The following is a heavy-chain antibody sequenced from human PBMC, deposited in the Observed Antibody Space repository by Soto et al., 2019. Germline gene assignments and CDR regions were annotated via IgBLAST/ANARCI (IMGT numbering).Heavy chain of an antibody. CDR3: ARERYCSSTGCPIDY. CDR2: IYYSGST. Sequence: QVQLQESGPGLVKPSQTLSLTCTVSGGSISSGGYYWSWIRQHPGKGLEWIGYIYYSGSTYYNPSPKSRVTISVDTSKNQFSLKLSSVTAADTAVYYCARERYCSSTGCPIDYWGQGTLVTVSS. V-gene: IGHV4-31*03. J-gene: IGHJ4*02. D-gene: IGHD2-2*01. CDR1: GGSISSGGYY.